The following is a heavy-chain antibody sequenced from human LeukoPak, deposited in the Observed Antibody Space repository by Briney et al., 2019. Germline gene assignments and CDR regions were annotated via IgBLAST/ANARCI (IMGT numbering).Heavy chain of an antibody. CDR3: ARDKQQTFDY. CDR2: ISSNGGST. J-gene: IGHJ4*02. V-gene: IGHV3-64*01. Sequence: GGSLRLSCAASGFTFSSYAMHWVRQAPGKGLEYVSAISSNGGSTYYANSVKGRFTISRDNSKNTLYLQMGSLRAEVMAVYYCARDKQQTFDYWGQGTLVTVSS. CDR1: GFTFSSYA. D-gene: IGHD6-13*01.